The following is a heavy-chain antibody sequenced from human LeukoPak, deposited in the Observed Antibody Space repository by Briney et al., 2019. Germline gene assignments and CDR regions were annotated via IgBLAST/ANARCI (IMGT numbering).Heavy chain of an antibody. D-gene: IGHD2-15*01. Sequence: ASVKVSCKASGYTFTGYYMHWVRQAPGQGLEWMGWINPNRGGTNYAQKFQGRVTMTRDTSISTAYMELSRLRSDDTAVNYCARDQDCSGGSCYSAAFNIWGQGTMVTVSS. J-gene: IGHJ3*02. CDR3: ARDQDCSGGSCYSAAFNI. CDR1: GYTFTGYY. CDR2: INPNRGGT. V-gene: IGHV1-2*02.